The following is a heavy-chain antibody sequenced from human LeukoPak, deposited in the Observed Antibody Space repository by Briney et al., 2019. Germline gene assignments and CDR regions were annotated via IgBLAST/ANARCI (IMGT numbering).Heavy chain of an antibody. Sequence: GGSLRLSCAASGFTFSTYWMSWVRQAPGKGLEWVANIKQDGSEKYYVDSVKGRFTISRDNAKNSLYLQMNSLRAEDTAVYYCARDLYRIVVVPHYFDYWGQGTLVTVSS. CDR2: IKQDGSEK. D-gene: IGHD3-22*01. J-gene: IGHJ4*02. V-gene: IGHV3-7*01. CDR3: ARDLYRIVVVPHYFDY. CDR1: GFTFSTYW.